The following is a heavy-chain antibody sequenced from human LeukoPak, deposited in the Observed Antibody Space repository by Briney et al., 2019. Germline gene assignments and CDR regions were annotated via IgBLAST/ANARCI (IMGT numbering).Heavy chain of an antibody. CDR1: GFTFSSYA. D-gene: IGHD2-15*01. J-gene: IGHJ4*02. CDR2: ISGSGGST. CDR3: AKVFTVVVVAARGFDY. V-gene: IGHV3-23*01. Sequence: PGGSLRLSCAASGFTFSSYAMSWVRQAPGKGLEWVSAISGSGGSTYYADSVKGRFTISRDNSKNTLYLQMNSLRAKDTAVYYCAKVFTVVVVAARGFDYWGQGTLVTVSS.